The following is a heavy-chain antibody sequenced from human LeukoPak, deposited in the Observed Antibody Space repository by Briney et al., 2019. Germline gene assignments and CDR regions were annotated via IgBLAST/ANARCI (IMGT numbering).Heavy chain of an antibody. J-gene: IGHJ4*02. V-gene: IGHV3-49*04. Sequence: GGSLRLSCAASGFTFSSYAMSWVRQAPGKGLEWVGFIKSKAFGETTEYAASVKGRFTISRDDSKSIAYLQMNSLKTEDTAVYYCTRDLDLVYCFDYWDQGTLVTVSS. CDR1: GFTFSSYA. CDR2: IKSKAFGETT. CDR3: TRDLDLVYCFDY. D-gene: IGHD3/OR15-3a*01.